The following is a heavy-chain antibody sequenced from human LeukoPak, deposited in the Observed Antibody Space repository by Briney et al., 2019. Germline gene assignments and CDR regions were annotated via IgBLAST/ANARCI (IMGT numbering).Heavy chain of an antibody. CDR2: VNHSGST. J-gene: IGHJ4*02. Sequence: SETLSLTCAVYGGSFSGYYWSWIRQPPGKGLEWIGEVNHSGSTNYNPSLESRVTISVDTSKNQFSLKLSSVTAADTAVYYCARGYGSGSYAFDYWGQGTLVTVSS. V-gene: IGHV4-34*01. CDR1: GGSFSGYY. CDR3: ARGYGSGSYAFDY. D-gene: IGHD3-10*01.